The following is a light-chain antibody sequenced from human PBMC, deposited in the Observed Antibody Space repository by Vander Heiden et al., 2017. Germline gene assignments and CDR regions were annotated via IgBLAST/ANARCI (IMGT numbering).Light chain of an antibody. V-gene: IGKV1-6*01. CDR2: AAS. Sequence: AIQMTLSPSSLSASVGDRVTITCRASQGIRNDLGWYQQKPGKAPSLLIYAASSLQSGVPSRFSGSGSGTDFTLTISSLQPEDFATYYCLQDYNYPYTFGQGTNLEIK. CDR1: QGIRND. CDR3: LQDYNYPYT. J-gene: IGKJ2*01.